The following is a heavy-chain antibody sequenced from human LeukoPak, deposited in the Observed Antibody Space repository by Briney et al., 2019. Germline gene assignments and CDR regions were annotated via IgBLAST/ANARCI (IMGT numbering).Heavy chain of an antibody. J-gene: IGHJ6*03. D-gene: IGHD1-26*01. V-gene: IGHV3-21*01. Sequence: PGGSLRLSCAASGFTFSSYSMNWVRQAPGKGLEWVSSISSSSSYIYYADSVKGRFTISRDNAKNSLYLQMNSLRAEDTAVYYCARAVGDGYYYYYYMDVWGKGTTVTVSS. CDR1: GFTFSSYS. CDR3: ARAVGDGYYYYYYMDV. CDR2: ISSSSSYI.